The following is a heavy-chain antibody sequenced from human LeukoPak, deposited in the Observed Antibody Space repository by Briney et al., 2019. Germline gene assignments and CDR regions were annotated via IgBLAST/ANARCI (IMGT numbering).Heavy chain of an antibody. Sequence: SETLSLTCTVSGGSISSYYWSWIRQPPGKGLEWIGYIYYSGSTNYNPSLKSRVTISVDTSKNQFSLKLSSVTAADTAVYYCARTYIVVVPAAIRGWFDPWGQGTLVTVSS. CDR3: ARTYIVVVPAAIRGWFDP. D-gene: IGHD2-2*02. J-gene: IGHJ5*02. CDR2: IYYSGST. CDR1: GGSISSYY. V-gene: IGHV4-59*01.